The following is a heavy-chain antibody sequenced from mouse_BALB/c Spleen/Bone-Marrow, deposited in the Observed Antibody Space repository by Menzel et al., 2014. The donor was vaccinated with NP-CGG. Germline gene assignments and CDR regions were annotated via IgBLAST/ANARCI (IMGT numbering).Heavy chain of an antibody. Sequence: QVQLQQSGAELARPGASVRLSCKTSGYTFTTYWMQWVKQRPGQGLEWIGAIYPGNGDTRYTQKFKGKATLTADKSSSTAYMQLSSLASEDSAVYFCTREQSNWGDYWGQGTTLTVSS. V-gene: IGHV1-87*01. CDR2: IYPGNGDT. D-gene: IGHD4-1*01. CDR3: TREQSNWGDY. CDR1: GYTFTTYW. J-gene: IGHJ2*01.